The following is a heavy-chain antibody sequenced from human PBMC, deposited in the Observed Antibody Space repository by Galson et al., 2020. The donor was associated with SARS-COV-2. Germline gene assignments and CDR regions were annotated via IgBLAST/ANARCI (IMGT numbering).Heavy chain of an antibody. CDR1: GGTFSDYA. Sequence: SVKVSCKASGGTFSDYATSWVRQAPGQGLEWMGGIVPMYETPDHAEKFQGRVRISADESTSTVYMELSSLRSEDTAVYYCARRLAKYGVAGFDNWGQGTLVTVSS. CDR2: IVPMYETP. D-gene: IGHD6-19*01. J-gene: IGHJ4*02. V-gene: IGHV1-69*13. CDR3: ARRLAKYGVAGFDN.